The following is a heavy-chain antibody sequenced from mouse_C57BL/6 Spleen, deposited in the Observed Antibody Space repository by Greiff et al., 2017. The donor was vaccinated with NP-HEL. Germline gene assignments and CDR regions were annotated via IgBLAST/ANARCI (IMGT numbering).Heavy chain of an antibody. Sequence: QVQLKQPGAELVRPGSSVKLSCKASGYTFTSYWMHWVKQRPIQGLEWIGNIDPSDSETHYNQKFKDKATLTVDKSSSTAYMQLSSLTSEDSAVYDGARRGYGSSLYYAMDYWGQGTSVTVSS. CDR2: IDPSDSET. J-gene: IGHJ4*01. V-gene: IGHV1-52*01. CDR1: GYTFTSYW. D-gene: IGHD1-1*01. CDR3: ARRGYGSSLYYAMDY.